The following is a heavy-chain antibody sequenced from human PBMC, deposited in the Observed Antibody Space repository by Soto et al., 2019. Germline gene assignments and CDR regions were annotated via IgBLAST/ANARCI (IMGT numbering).Heavy chain of an antibody. D-gene: IGHD4-17*01. J-gene: IGHJ6*02. CDR3: ARRNYGDYHYYYGMDV. Sequence: GESLKISCKGSGYSFTSYWIGWVRQMPGKGLEWMGIIYPGDPDTRYSPSFQGQVTISADKSISTAYLQWSSLKASDTAMYYCARRNYGDYHYYYGMDVWGQGTTVTVSS. CDR1: GYSFTSYW. V-gene: IGHV5-51*01. CDR2: IYPGDPDT.